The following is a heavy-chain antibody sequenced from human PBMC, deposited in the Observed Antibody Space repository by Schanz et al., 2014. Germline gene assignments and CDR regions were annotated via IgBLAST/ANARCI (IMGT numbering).Heavy chain of an antibody. J-gene: IGHJ3*01. V-gene: IGHV1-18*01. Sequence: VQSVHSGTEVQKLGASVKVSCQTSGYTFTAYGINWVRQAPGQGLEWIRWISAQTGDTRYAQKMQGRVTMTRDVSSTTAFLELRSLRYDDTAMYYCATMWGYCTATACQILEVLDVWGQGTMVTVSS. CDR2: ISAQTGDT. CDR1: GYTFTAYG. CDR3: ATMWGYCTATACQILEVLDV. D-gene: IGHD2-8*02.